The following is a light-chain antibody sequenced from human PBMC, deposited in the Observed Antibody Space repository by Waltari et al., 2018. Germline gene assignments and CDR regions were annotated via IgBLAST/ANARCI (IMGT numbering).Light chain of an antibody. V-gene: IGLV2-23*02. Sequence: QSALTQPASVSGSPGQSITVSCTGTSSDVGSYNLVSWYQHHPPKAPKLRMYEVSKRPSGVANRFSGSKSGDTAYLTISGLQPEDEADYYCCSYAGANTYVFGSGTKVTVL. CDR1: SSDVGSYNL. J-gene: IGLJ1*01. CDR3: CSYAGANTYV. CDR2: EVS.